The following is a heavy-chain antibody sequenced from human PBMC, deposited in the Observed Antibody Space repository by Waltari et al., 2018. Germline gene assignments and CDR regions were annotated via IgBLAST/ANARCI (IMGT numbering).Heavy chain of an antibody. J-gene: IGHJ4*02. CDR1: GFTFSSYG. CDR3: ARDQWGYDVWSGYYHY. CDR2: SSSSINI. Sequence: EVQLVESGGGLVQPGGSLRLSCAASGFTFSSYGMNWVRQATGKGREGVSYSSSSINIYYADSVKGRLTISRDNAKNSLYLQMNSRRAEDTAVYYCARDQWGYDVWSGYYHYWGQGTLVTVSS. D-gene: IGHD3-3*01. V-gene: IGHV3-48*01.